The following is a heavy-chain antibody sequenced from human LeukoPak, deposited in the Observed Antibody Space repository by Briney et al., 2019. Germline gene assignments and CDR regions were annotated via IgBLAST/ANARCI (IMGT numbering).Heavy chain of an antibody. Sequence: SETLSLTCTVSGGSISSYYWSWLRQPPGKGLEGIGYIYYSGSTNYNPSLKSRVTISVDTSKNQFSLKLSSVTAADTAVYYCARERTDYGSGSYYTDYWGQGTLVTVSS. J-gene: IGHJ4*02. CDR1: GGSISSYY. CDR2: IYYSGST. D-gene: IGHD3-10*01. V-gene: IGHV4-59*01. CDR3: ARERTDYGSGSYYTDY.